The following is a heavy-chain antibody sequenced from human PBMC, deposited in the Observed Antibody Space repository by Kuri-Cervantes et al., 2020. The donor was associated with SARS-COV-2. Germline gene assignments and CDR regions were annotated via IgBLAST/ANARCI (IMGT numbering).Heavy chain of an antibody. Sequence: GGSLRLSCAASGFTFSSYWMSWVRQAPGKGLEWVANIKQDGSERFYVDSVKGRFTISRDNAKNSLYLQIDSLRVEDTAVYYCARDADSSSWYAYWGQGALVTVSS. CDR2: IKQDGSER. D-gene: IGHD3-22*01. V-gene: IGHV3-7*01. CDR3: ARDADSSSWYAY. CDR1: GFTFSSYW. J-gene: IGHJ4*02.